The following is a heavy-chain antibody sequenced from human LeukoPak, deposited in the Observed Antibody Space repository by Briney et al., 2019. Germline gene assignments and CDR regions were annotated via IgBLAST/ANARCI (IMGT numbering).Heavy chain of an antibody. Sequence: ASVKVSCKASGYTFTSYGISWVRQAPGQGLEWMGWISLYNGNTNYAQKLQGRVTMTADTSTSTGYMELRSLRSDDTAVYYCARGLGGWYVVGWFDPWGQGTLVTVSS. CDR2: ISLYNGNT. J-gene: IGHJ5*02. V-gene: IGHV1-18*01. CDR3: ARGLGGWYVVGWFDP. D-gene: IGHD6-19*01. CDR1: GYTFTSYG.